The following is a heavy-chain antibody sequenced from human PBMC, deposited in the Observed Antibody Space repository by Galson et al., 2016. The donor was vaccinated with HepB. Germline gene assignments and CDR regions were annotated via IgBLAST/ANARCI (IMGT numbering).Heavy chain of an antibody. J-gene: IGHJ5*02. CDR1: GFSVSNNY. CDR3: ARDPPSVATGTWA. Sequence: SLRLSCAVSGFSVSNNYMSWVRQAPGKGLEWVAVIYGGGDTYYADSVKGRFTISRDNSKNTLYLEMHSLRAEDTAVYYCARDPPSVATGTWAWGQGTQVTVSS. D-gene: IGHD3-9*01. V-gene: IGHV3-53*01. CDR2: IYGGGDT.